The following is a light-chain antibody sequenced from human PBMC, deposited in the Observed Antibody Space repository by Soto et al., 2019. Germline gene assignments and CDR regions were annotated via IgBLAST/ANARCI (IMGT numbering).Light chain of an antibody. CDR2: DVT. CDR3: SSYTTSSTLI. Sequence: QSALTQPASVSGSPGQSITISCTGTNSDVGRYKLVSWYQQHPGKAPKLMIFDVTNRPSGVSNRFSGSESGNTASLTISGLQAEDEADYYCSSYTTSSTLIFGGGTKLTVL. V-gene: IGLV2-14*03. J-gene: IGLJ2*01. CDR1: NSDVGRYKL.